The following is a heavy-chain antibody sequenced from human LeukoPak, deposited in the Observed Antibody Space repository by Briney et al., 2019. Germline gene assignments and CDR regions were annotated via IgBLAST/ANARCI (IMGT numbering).Heavy chain of an antibody. Sequence: PSGTLSLTCTVSGGSISSGGYYWSWIRQHPGKGLEWIGYIYYSGSTYYNPSLKSRVTISVDTSKNQFSLKLSSVTAADTAVYYCARDSETLGIAAAGTGGGFDPWGQGTLVTVSS. J-gene: IGHJ5*02. CDR2: IYYSGST. V-gene: IGHV4-31*03. CDR3: ARDSETLGIAAAGTGGGFDP. CDR1: GGSISSGGYY. D-gene: IGHD6-13*01.